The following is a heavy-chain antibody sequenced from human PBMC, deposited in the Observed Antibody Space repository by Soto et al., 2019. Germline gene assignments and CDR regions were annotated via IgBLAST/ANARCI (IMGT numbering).Heavy chain of an antibody. J-gene: IGHJ4*02. CDR3: AKDLDAGGNYFDY. CDR1: GFTFSRYA. V-gene: IGHV3-23*01. CDR2: ISGSISGSGVNT. D-gene: IGHD2-15*01. Sequence: GGSLRLSCAASGFTFSRYAMTWVRQAPGKGLEWVSTISGSISGSGVNTFYADSVKGRFTISRDNSKNTVYLQMNSLRADDTAVYYCAKDLDAGGNYFDYWGQGTLVTVSS.